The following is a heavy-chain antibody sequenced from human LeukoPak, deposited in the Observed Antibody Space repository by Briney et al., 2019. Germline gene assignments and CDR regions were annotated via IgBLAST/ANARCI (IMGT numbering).Heavy chain of an antibody. CDR1: GFTFNVYA. J-gene: IGHJ4*02. D-gene: IGHD4-17*01. V-gene: IGHV3-49*04. Sequence: GGSLRLSCTTSGFTFNVYAMSWVRQAPGKGLEWVGFVRGQAHGGTTDYAASVKGRFTISRDDSRSIVYLQMNSLKTEDTAMYYCTRDGGDRGYWGQGTLVTVSS. CDR2: VRGQAHGGTT. CDR3: TRDGGDRGY.